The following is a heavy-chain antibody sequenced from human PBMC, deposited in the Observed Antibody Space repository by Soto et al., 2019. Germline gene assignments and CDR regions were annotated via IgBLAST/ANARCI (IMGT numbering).Heavy chain of an antibody. J-gene: IGHJ6*02. CDR2: VYSTGGT. CDR1: VGPDSSHN. CDR3: VRQGIGTQHGLVDV. V-gene: IGHV4-59*08. Sequence: QVQLQQSGPRLVKPSETLSLTCTVSVGPDSSHNWAWIRQPPGRGLEWIGYVYSTGGTGYNPSLKSRVTLSTDRSTNHISLTLSSVTAADTAIYYCVRQGIGTQHGLVDVWGQGTSVIVSS. D-gene: IGHD3-10*01.